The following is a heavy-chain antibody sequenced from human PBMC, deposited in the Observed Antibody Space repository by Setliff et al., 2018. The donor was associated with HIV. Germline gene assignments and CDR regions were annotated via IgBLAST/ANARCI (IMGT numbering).Heavy chain of an antibody. J-gene: IGHJ4*02. CDR3: VRVGPWYYGRSGYLASWDY. D-gene: IGHD3-22*01. Sequence: ASVKVSCKASGYTFNNYAMHWVCQAPGQRLEWLGWITGDNDNTKYSENFKGRVTITADHSTTTTYMELSSLSSEDTAVYYCVRVGPWYYGRSGYLASWDYWGQGTQVTV. CDR1: GYTFNNYA. V-gene: IGHV1-3*01. CDR2: ITGDNDNT.